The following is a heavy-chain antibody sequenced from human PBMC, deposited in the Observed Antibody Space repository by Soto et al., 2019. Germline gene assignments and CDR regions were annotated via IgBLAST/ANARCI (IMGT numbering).Heavy chain of an antibody. CDR3: ATVDGLGVVTPFMDY. CDR1: GGSISSSRYR. J-gene: IGHJ4*02. D-gene: IGHD3-3*01. V-gene: IGHV4-39*01. CDR2: IYYSGST. Sequence: HLQPQVSGPGLVKPPETLSLICTVSGGSISSSRYRWGWVRQPPGKGLEWIGTIYYSGSTHYNPSLKSRVTTSVDTSKSQFSLRLNSVTAADTAVYYCATVDGLGVVTPFMDYWGQGTLVTVSS.